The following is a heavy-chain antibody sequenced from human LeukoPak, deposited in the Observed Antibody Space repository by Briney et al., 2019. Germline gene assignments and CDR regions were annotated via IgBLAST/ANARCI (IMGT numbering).Heavy chain of an antibody. D-gene: IGHD3-22*01. CDR2: TSGSGGST. Sequence: PGGSLRLSCAASGFTLSSYAMSWVRQAPGKGLEWVSATSGSGGSTYYADSVKGRFTISRDNSKNTLYLQMNSLRAEDTAVYYCAKVESSGYYSYYYYGMDVWGQGTTVTVSS. J-gene: IGHJ6*02. CDR3: AKVESSGYYSYYYYGMDV. V-gene: IGHV3-23*01. CDR1: GFTLSSYA.